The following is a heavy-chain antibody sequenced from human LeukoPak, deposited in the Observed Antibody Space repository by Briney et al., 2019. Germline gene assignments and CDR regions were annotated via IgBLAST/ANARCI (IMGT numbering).Heavy chain of an antibody. CDR1: DLPFVDIA. V-gene: IGHV3-9*01. J-gene: IGHJ5*02. D-gene: IGHD6-13*01. Sequence: GRSLRLSGAASDLPFVDIARHWVRQAPGKGLEWASSISWNSVTIGYADSVKGRFTISRDNAKNSLYLQMNSLRAEDTAVYYCARAFFYSSSWYDEGPGHWFDPWGQGTLVTVSS. CDR3: ARAFFYSSSWYDEGPGHWFDP. CDR2: ISWNSVTI.